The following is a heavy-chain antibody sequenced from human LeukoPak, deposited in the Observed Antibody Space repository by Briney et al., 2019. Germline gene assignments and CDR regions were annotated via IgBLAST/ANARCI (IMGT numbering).Heavy chain of an antibody. V-gene: IGHV4-39*01. CDR1: GGSISSGSYY. J-gene: IGHJ4*02. D-gene: IGHD1-14*01. CDR3: ARHIYNLNHEKNFDY. Sequence: PETLSLTSTVSGGSISSGSYYWGWIRQPPGKGLEWIASIYYSGRTYCNPSLKSRVTISVDTSNNQFSLRLTSVTAADTAVYYCARHIYNLNHEKNFDYWGQGTLGTVSS. CDR2: IYYSGRT.